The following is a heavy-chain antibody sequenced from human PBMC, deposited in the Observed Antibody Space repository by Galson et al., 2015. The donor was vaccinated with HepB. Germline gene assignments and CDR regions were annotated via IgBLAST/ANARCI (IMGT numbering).Heavy chain of an antibody. CDR3: ARAWAGIITISGLIDY. CDR2: ISYDGSIK. Sequence: SLRLSCAASGFTFSSYAMHWVRQAPGKGLEWVAIISYDGSIKYYADSVKGRFTISRDNSKNTLYLQMNSLRAEDTAVYYCARAWAGIITISGLIDYWGQGTLVTVSS. J-gene: IGHJ4*02. D-gene: IGHD3-3*01. CDR1: GFTFSSYA. V-gene: IGHV3-30-3*01.